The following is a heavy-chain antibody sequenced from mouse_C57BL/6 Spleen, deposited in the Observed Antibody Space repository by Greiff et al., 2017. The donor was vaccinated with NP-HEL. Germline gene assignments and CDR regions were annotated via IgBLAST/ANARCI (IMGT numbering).Heavy chain of an antibody. D-gene: IGHD1-1*01. CDR1: GYTFTDYE. CDR2: IDPETGGT. J-gene: IGHJ1*03. Sequence: VQLQQSGAELVRPGASVTLSCKASGYTFTDYEMHWVKQTPVHGLEWIGAIDPETGGTAYNQKFKGKAILTADKSSSTAYMELRSLTSEDSAVYYCTRSYGSSYGYVDVWGTGTTVTVSS. CDR3: TRSYGSSYGYVDV. V-gene: IGHV1-15*01.